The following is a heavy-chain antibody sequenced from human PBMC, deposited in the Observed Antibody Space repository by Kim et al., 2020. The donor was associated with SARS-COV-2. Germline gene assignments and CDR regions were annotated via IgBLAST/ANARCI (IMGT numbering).Heavy chain of an antibody. V-gene: IGHV4-61*01. CDR2: IYYSGST. CDR3: ASGSYYTYYYYGMDV. Sequence: SETLSLTCTVSGGSVSSGSYYWSWIRQPPGKGLEWIGYIYYSGSTNYNPSLKSRVTISVDTSKNQFSLKLSSVTAADTAVYYCASGSYYTYYYYGMDVWGQGTTGTVSS. D-gene: IGHD3-10*01. J-gene: IGHJ6*02. CDR1: GGSVSSGSYY.